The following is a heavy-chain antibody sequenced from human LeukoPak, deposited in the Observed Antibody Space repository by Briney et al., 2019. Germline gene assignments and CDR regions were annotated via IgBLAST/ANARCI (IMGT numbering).Heavy chain of an antibody. CDR1: GFTFDNYA. CDR3: AKDMNSYGSGSSYNPWGPFDS. V-gene: IGHV3-9*01. CDR2: IAWNSGNT. Sequence: GRSLRLSCAASGFTFDNYAMHWVRQAPGRGLEWVSGIAWNSGNTGFADSVKGRFTISRDNAENSLSLQMNSLTPEDTAFYFCAKDMNSYGSGSSYNPWGPFDSWGQGTLVTVSS. J-gene: IGHJ4*02. D-gene: IGHD3-10*01.